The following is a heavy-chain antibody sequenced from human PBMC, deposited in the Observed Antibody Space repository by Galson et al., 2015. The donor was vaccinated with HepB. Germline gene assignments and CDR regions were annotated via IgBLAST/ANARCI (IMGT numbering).Heavy chain of an antibody. CDR1: GFTFSSYS. Sequence: SLRLSCAASGFTFSSYSMNWVRQAPGKGLEWVSSISSSSSYIYYADSVKGRFTISRDNAKNSLYLQMNSLRAEDTAVYYCARDEGGEESSTTFDYWGQGTLVTVSS. D-gene: IGHD2/OR15-2a*01. J-gene: IGHJ4*02. CDR2: ISSSSSYI. V-gene: IGHV3-21*01. CDR3: ARDEGGEESSTTFDY.